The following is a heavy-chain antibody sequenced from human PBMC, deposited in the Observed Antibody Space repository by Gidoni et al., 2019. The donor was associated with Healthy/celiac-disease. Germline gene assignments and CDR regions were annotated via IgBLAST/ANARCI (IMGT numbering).Heavy chain of an antibody. CDR3: ARDQADYYDSSYFDY. D-gene: IGHD3-22*01. CDR1: GYPFPSYA. Sequence: QVQLVQSGAEVKKPGASVKVSCKASGYPFPSYAMHWVRQAPGQRLEWMGWINAGNGNTKYSQKFQGRVTITRDTSASTAYMELSSLRSEDTAVYYCARDQADYYDSSYFDYWGQGTLVTVSS. CDR2: INAGNGNT. J-gene: IGHJ4*02. V-gene: IGHV1-3*01.